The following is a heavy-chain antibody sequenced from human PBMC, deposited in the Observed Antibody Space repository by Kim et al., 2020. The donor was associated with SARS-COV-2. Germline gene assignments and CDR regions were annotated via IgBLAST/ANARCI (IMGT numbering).Heavy chain of an antibody. CDR2: IYYSGST. D-gene: IGHD3-9*01. CDR3: ARHHYDILTGHSAY. J-gene: IGHJ4*02. CDR1: VGSISSSSYY. Sequence: SQTLSLACTVSVGSISSSSYYWGWIRQPPGKGLEWIGSIYYSGSTYYNPSLKSRVTISVDTPKNQFSLKRSSVTAADTALYYCARHHYDILTGHSAYWGQ. V-gene: IGHV4-39*01.